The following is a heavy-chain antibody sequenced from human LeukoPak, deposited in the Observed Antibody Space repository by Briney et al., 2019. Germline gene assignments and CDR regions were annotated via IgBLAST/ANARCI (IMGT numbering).Heavy chain of an antibody. Sequence: ASVKVSCKASAYTFTSYYMHWVRQAPGQGLEWMGIINPSGGSTSYAQKFQGRVTMTRDMSTSTVYMELSSLRSEDTAVYYCARLPVGAIYFDDYWGQGTLVTVSS. CDR3: ARLPVGAIYFDDY. J-gene: IGHJ4*02. D-gene: IGHD1-26*01. CDR1: AYTFTSYY. V-gene: IGHV1-46*01. CDR2: INPSGGST.